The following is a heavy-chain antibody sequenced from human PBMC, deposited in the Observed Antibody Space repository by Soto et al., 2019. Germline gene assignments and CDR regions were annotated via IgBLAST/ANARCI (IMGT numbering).Heavy chain of an antibody. CDR3: ARGQSGHAEAAY. Sequence: EVQLVESGGGLVQPGGSLRLSCAGSGFTFSRYWMSWVRQAPGKGLEWVANIKEDGSQKFYVDSVKGRFIISRDNVENSLYLQMNSLRGEDTAVYYCARGQSGHAEAAYWGQGNLVTVSS. CDR1: GFTFSRYW. V-gene: IGHV3-7*01. D-gene: IGHD5-12*01. CDR2: IKEDGSQK. J-gene: IGHJ4*02.